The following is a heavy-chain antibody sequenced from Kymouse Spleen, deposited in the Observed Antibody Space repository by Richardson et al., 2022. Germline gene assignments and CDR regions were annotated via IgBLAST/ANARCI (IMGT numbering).Heavy chain of an antibody. D-gene: IGHD3-10*01. Sequence: QVQLVESGGGVVQPGRSLRLSCAASGFTFSSYGMHWVRQAPGKGLEWVAVIWYDGSNKYYADSVKGRFTISRDNSKNTLYLQMNSLRAEDTAVYYCARDNGGGSGSYYNYYYYYGMDVWGQGTTVTVSS. J-gene: IGHJ6*02. CDR3: ARDNGGGSGSYYNYYYYYGMDV. V-gene: IGHV3-33*01. CDR2: IWYDGSNK. CDR1: GFTFSSYG.